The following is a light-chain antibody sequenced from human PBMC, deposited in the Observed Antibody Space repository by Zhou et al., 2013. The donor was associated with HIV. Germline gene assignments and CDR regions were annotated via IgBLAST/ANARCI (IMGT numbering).Light chain of an antibody. CDR2: GAS. CDR1: QSISSSF. J-gene: IGKJ3*01. CDR3: QYYGNSPPVT. V-gene: IGKV3-20*01. Sequence: EAVLTQSPGTLSLSPGERATLSCRASQSISSSFLAWYQQKPGQPPRLLIYGASNRATSIPDRFSGSGSGTDFTLTVSRLEPDDFAVYYCQYYGNSPPVTFGPGTKVDFK.